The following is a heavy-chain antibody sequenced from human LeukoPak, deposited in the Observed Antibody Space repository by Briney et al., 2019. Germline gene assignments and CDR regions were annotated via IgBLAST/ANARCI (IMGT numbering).Heavy chain of an antibody. D-gene: IGHD3-9*01. CDR3: FFKQKTAYEILTGYYRDTYYYYGMDV. CDR1: GYTFTGYY. V-gene: IGHV1-2*07. J-gene: IGHJ6*02. CDR2: INPNNCGS. Sequence: ASVKVSCKASGYTFTGYYMPFVRQAPGQWLASIRWINPNNCGSNYAHKFQGRVTMTRDTSISTAYMELSRLRSDDTVVYFFFFKQKTAYEILTGYYRDTYYYYGMDVWGQGTTVTVSS.